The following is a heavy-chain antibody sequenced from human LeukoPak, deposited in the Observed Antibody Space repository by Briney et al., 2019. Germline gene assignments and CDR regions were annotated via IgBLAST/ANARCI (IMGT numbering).Heavy chain of an antibody. D-gene: IGHD2-2*01. V-gene: IGHV1-2*06. CDR1: GYTFTGYY. J-gene: IGHJ6*02. CDR3: ASLEYQLYGMDV. CDR2: INPNSGGT. Sequence: PWASVNVSCKASGYTFTGYYMHWVRQAPGQGLEWMGRINPNSGGTNYAQKFQGRVTMTRDTSISTAYMELSRLRSDDTAVYYCASLEYQLYGMDVWGQGTTVTVSS.